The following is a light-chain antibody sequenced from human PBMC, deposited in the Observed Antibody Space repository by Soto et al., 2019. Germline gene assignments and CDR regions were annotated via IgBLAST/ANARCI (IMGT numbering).Light chain of an antibody. V-gene: IGLV2-14*01. CDR3: SSYGSTTTRYV. CDR1: NNDVGGYNY. CDR2: EVS. Sequence: QSVLTQPASVSGSPGQSITISCTGTNNDVGGYNYVSWYQQHPGKAPKLIIYEVSNRPSGVSNRFSGSKSANTASLTISGLQAEDEGDYFCSSYGSTTTRYVFGTGTKLTVL. J-gene: IGLJ1*01.